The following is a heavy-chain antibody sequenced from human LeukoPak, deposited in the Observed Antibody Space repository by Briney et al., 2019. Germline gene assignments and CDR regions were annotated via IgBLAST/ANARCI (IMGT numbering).Heavy chain of an antibody. J-gene: IGHJ4*02. D-gene: IGHD3-10*01. CDR3: ARDYYGSGSNDY. CDR1: GFTFSSYW. V-gene: IGHV3-7*01. Sequence: GGSLRLSCAASGFTFSSYWMTWVRQAPGKGLEWVASIKEDGGEKYNVDSVKGRFTSSRDNAKNSLYLQMNSLRAEDTAVYYCARDYYGSGSNDYWGQGTLVTVSS. CDR2: IKEDGGEK.